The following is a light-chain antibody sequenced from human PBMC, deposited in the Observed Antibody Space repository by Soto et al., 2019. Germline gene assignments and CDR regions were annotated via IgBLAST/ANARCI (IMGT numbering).Light chain of an antibody. Sequence: DIPLTQSPSSVSASFGDRVTITSRASQVMGSWLTWYQHKPGKAPKLLIFAASRLERGVPSRFSGSESGTEFTLTISSLQPDDFATYYCQQYNSYLTFGQGTKVDIK. CDR1: QVMGSW. CDR2: AAS. CDR3: QQYNSYLT. J-gene: IGKJ1*01. V-gene: IGKV1D-12*01.